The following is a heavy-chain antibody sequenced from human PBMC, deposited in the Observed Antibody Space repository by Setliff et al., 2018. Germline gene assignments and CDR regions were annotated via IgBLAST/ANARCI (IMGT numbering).Heavy chain of an antibody. CDR2: IIPIIGEP. J-gene: IGHJ4*02. CDR1: GGTFNTYG. CDR3: AREALQRAGLYFFDI. V-gene: IGHV1-69*13. Sequence: SEKVSCKASGGTFNTYGLSWVRQAPGQGLEWMGGIIPIIGEPNYAQKFQGRVTITADESTSTAYMELRSLKSEDTAVYYCAREALQRAGLYFFDIWGQGMLDTVSS. D-gene: IGHD3-10*01.